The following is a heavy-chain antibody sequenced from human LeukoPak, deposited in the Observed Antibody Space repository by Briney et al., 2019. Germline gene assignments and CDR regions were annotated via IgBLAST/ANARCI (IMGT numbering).Heavy chain of an antibody. CDR3: SAFTWYSLSA. V-gene: IGHV3-15*01. CDR1: GLTFTEAW. D-gene: IGHD6-13*01. J-gene: IGHJ5*02. CDR2: VKSNIAGGTT. Sequence: GGSLRLSCTAPGLTFTEAWMTWVRQAPGKGLEWDGLVKSNIAGGTTEFAAPVKGRFTISRDDSTSTFYLQMNSLKIEDTAVYYCSAFTWYSLSAWGQGTLVTVSS.